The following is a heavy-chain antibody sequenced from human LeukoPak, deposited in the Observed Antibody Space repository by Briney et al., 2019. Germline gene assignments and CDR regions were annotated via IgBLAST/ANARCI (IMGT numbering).Heavy chain of an antibody. CDR2: INSNAGST. D-gene: IGHD3-10*01. V-gene: IGHV3-23*01. Sequence: GGSLRLSCAASGFTFNNYAMSWVRQAPGKGLEWVSAINSNAGSTYYADSVKGRLTISRENSKNTLYLQMNSLRAEDTAVYYCAKESRASGSYFDYWGQGTLVTVSS. CDR1: GFTFNNYA. CDR3: AKESRASGSYFDY. J-gene: IGHJ4*02.